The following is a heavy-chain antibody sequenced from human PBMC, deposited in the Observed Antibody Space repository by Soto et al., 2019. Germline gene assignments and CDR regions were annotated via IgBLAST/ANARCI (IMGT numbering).Heavy chain of an antibody. D-gene: IGHD4-4*01. CDR3: AKDVYRRGMNHWFDP. V-gene: IGHV3-43*01. CDR1: GFNFSDYT. Sequence: GGSLRLSCQASGFNFSDYTLHWVRQSPGEGLEWVSFISWDGSTYYGESVQGRFTVSRDNNKNSLYLHISGLRPEDTGFYYCAKDVYRRGMNHWFDPWGQGTLVTVSS. CDR2: ISWDGST. J-gene: IGHJ5*02.